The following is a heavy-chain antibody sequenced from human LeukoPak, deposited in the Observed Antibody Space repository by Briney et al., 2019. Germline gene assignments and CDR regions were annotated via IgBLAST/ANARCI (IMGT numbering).Heavy chain of an antibody. CDR3: ARGRGGTTGFDY. V-gene: IGHV1-69*05. J-gene: IGHJ4*02. CDR1: GGTFSSYA. D-gene: IGHD1-7*01. CDR2: IIPIFGTA. Sequence: ASVKVSCKASGGTFSSYAISWVRQAPGQGLEWMGGIIPIFGTANYAQKFQGRVTITTDESTSTAYMELSSLRSEDTAVYYCARGRGGTTGFDYWGQGTLVTVSS.